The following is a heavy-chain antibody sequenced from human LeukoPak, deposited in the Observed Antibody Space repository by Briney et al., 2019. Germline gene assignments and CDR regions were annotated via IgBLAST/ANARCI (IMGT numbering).Heavy chain of an antibody. CDR2: INQDGSEQ. CDR3: ARDPTLKHIVVVTATYFDY. Sequence: GGSLRLSCAASGFTFSSYWMSWVGQAPGKGREWVANINQDGSEQYYVYSVKGRFTISRANAKNSHYLQMNSLRAEDTAMHYCARDPTLKHIVVVTATYFDYWGQGTLVTVSS. J-gene: IGHJ4*02. V-gene: IGHV3-7*01. CDR1: GFTFSSYW. D-gene: IGHD2-21*02.